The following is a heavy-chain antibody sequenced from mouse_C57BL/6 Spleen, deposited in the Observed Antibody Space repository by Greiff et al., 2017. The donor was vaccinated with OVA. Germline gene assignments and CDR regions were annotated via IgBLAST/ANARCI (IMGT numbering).Heavy chain of an antibody. CDR2: INPNNGGT. V-gene: IGHV1-26*01. D-gene: IGHD1-1*01. CDR1: GYTFTDYY. Sequence: VQLQQSGPELVKPGASVKISCKASGYTFTDYYMNWVKQSHGKSLEWIGDINPNNGGTSYNQKFKGKATLTVDKSSSTAYMELRSLTSEDSAVYYCAREGNYYGSSQYYFDYWGQGTTLTVSS. J-gene: IGHJ2*01. CDR3: AREGNYYGSSQYYFDY.